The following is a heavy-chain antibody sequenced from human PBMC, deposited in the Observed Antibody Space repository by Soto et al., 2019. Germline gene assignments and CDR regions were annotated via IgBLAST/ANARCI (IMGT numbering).Heavy chain of an antibody. D-gene: IGHD1-26*01. CDR1: GYAFTTSA. V-gene: IGHV1-3*01. J-gene: IGHJ5*02. CDR3: ARASGRSKLLPFYFDP. CDR2: INPATGDT. Sequence: QVHLVQSGADVQKPGASVRISCQASGYAFTTSAIHWVRQAPGQSLEWMGWINPATGDTKYSQNVRGRVTFALDTSATTAYMDLRSLASHDTAVYYCARASGRSKLLPFYFDPWGQGTQVTVSS.